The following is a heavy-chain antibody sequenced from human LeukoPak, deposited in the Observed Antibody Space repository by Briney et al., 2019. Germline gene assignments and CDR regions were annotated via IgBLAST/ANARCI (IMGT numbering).Heavy chain of an antibody. CDR3: AKDRGVSIAAAGDTGDY. CDR2: IGTTGDT. D-gene: IGHD6-13*01. J-gene: IGHJ4*02. CDR1: GFTFSSYD. Sequence: GGSLRLSCAASGFTFSSYDMHWVRQATGKGLEWVSAIGTTGDTYYPGSVKGRFTISRENAKNSLYLQMNSLRAEDTAVYYCAKDRGVSIAAAGDTGDYWGQGTLVTVSS. V-gene: IGHV3-13*01.